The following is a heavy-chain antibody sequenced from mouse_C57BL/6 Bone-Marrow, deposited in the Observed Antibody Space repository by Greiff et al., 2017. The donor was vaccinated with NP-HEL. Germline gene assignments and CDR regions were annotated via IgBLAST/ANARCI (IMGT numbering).Heavy chain of an antibody. CDR3: ARDHYGSDY. V-gene: IGHV5-4*02. CDR2: ISDGGSYT. CDR1: GFTFSDYY. Sequence: EVMLVESGGGLVKPGGSLKLSCAASGFTFSDYYMYWVRQTPEKRLEWVATISDGGSYTYYPDSVKGRFTISRDNAKNNLYLQMSSLKSEDTAMYYCARDHYGSDYWGQGTTLTVSS. D-gene: IGHD1-1*01. J-gene: IGHJ2*01.